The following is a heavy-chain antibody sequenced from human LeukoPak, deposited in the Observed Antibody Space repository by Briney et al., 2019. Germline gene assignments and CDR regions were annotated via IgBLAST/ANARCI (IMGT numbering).Heavy chain of an antibody. D-gene: IGHD6-13*01. J-gene: IGHJ4*02. CDR3: AIQQQLGRVGDY. CDR2: IIPILGIA. CDR1: GGTFSSYA. V-gene: IGHV1-69*04. Sequence: GASVKVSCKASGGTFSSYAISWVRQAPGQGLEWMGRIIPILGIANYAQKFQGRVTITADKSTSTAYIDLSSLRSEDTAVYYCAIQQQLGRVGDYWGQGTLVTVSS.